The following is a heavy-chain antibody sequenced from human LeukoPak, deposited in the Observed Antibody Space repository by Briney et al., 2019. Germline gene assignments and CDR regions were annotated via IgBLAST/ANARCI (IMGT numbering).Heavy chain of an antibody. D-gene: IGHD6-13*01. CDR3: ARGYPQNLSRRSPCYSSSWYWFDP. CDR1: GYTFTGYY. J-gene: IGHJ5*02. CDR2: INPNSGGT. V-gene: IGHV1-2*06. Sequence: ASVKVSCKASGYTFTGYYMHWVRQAPGQGLEWMGRINPNSGGTNYAQKFQGRVTMTRDTSISTAYMELSRLRSDDTAVYYCARGYPQNLSRRSPCYSSSWYWFDPWGQGTLVTVSS.